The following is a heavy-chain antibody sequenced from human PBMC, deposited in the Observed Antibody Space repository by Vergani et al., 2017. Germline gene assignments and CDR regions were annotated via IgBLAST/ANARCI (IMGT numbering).Heavy chain of an antibody. CDR2: IYYSGST. Sequence: QVQLQESGPGLVKPSQTLSLTCTVSGGSISSGSYYWSWIRQHPGKGLEWIGYIYYSGSTYYNPSLKSRVTISVDTSKNQFSLKLSSVTAADTAVYYCARDSSSGWYDWFDPWGQGTLVTVSS. D-gene: IGHD6-19*01. V-gene: IGHV4-31*03. CDR3: ARDSSSGWYDWFDP. J-gene: IGHJ5*02. CDR1: GGSISSGSYY.